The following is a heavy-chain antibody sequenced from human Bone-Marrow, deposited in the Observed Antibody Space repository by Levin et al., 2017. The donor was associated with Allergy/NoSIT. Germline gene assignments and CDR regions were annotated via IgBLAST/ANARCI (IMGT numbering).Heavy chain of an antibody. Sequence: GGSLRLSCAASGFTFSSYTMNWVRQAPGKGLEWVSSISSSSSYIQYADSVKGRFTISRDNAKNSLYLQMNSLRADDTAVYFCARGSDCGADCYYDYYGMDVWGQGTTVTVSS. CDR1: GFTFSSYT. D-gene: IGHD2-21*02. J-gene: IGHJ6*02. CDR3: ARGSDCGADCYYDYYGMDV. V-gene: IGHV3-21*01. CDR2: ISSSSSYI.